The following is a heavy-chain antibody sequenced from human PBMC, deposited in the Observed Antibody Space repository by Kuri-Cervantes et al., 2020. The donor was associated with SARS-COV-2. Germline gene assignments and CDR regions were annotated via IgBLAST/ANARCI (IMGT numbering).Heavy chain of an antibody. V-gene: IGHV4-38-2*01. J-gene: IGHJ4*02. CDR2: IYYSGST. Sequence: SETLSLTCAVSGYSISSGYYWGWIRQPPGKGLEWIGYIYYSGSTNYNPSLKSRVTISVDTSKNQFSLKLSSVTAADTAVYYCARTYYYDSSGYYGHYFDYWGQGTLVTVSS. CDR1: GYSISSGYY. D-gene: IGHD3-22*01. CDR3: ARTYYYDSSGYYGHYFDY.